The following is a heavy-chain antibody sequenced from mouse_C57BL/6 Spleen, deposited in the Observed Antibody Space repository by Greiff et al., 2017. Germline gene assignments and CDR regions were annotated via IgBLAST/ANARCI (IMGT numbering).Heavy chain of an antibody. CDR2: IYPGDGDT. J-gene: IGHJ2*01. V-gene: IGHV1-82*01. CDR1: GYAFSSSW. CDR3: ATGLRDY. Sequence: VQLQQSGPELVKPGASVKISCKASGYAFSSSWMNWVKPRPGKGLEWIGRIYPGDGDTNYNGKFKGKATLTADKSSSTAYMQLSSLTSEDSAVYFCATGLRDYWGQGTTLTVSS. D-gene: IGHD2-4*01.